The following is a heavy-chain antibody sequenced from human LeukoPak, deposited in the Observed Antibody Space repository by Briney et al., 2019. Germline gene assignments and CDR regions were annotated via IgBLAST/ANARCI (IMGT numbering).Heavy chain of an antibody. CDR2: ISGSGSYT. D-gene: IGHD6-13*01. J-gene: IGHJ4*02. CDR3: ARGTLKAAATDFDY. Sequence: GGSLRLSCAASGLSFSSYAMSWVRQAPGKGLEWVSGISGSGSYTYHADSVKGRFTISRDNSKNTLHLQMNSLRAEDTALYYCARGTLKAAATDFDYWGQGTLVTVSS. CDR1: GLSFSSYA. V-gene: IGHV3-23*01.